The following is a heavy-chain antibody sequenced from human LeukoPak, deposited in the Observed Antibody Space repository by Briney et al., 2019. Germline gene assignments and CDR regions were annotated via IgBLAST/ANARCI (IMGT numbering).Heavy chain of an antibody. J-gene: IGHJ4*02. CDR3: ARGYYDSSGYRLTPFDY. D-gene: IGHD3-22*01. Sequence: ASVKVSCKASGYTFTNYYIHWVRQAPGQGLEWMGIINPSGGSTSYAQKFQGRVTMTRDMSTSTVYMELSSLRSEDTAVYYCARGYYDSSGYRLTPFDYWGQGTLVTVSS. V-gene: IGHV1-46*01. CDR2: INPSGGST. CDR1: GYTFTNYY.